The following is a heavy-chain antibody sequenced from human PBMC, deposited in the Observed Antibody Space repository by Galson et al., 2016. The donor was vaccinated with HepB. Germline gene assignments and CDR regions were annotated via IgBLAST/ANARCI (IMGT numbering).Heavy chain of an antibody. CDR3: TTGHCRTSGCYGDY. D-gene: IGHD2-2*01. Sequence: SLRLSCAASGCTCSNASMSWVRQAPGKGPEWVGGIKSKTGGETTDNAAPVKGTFTISRDDSKNTLSLQMNSLKTEDTAVYYCTTGHCRTSGCYGDYWGQGTLVTVSS. V-gene: IGHV3-15*01. CDR2: IKSKTGGETT. J-gene: IGHJ4*02. CDR1: GCTCSNAS.